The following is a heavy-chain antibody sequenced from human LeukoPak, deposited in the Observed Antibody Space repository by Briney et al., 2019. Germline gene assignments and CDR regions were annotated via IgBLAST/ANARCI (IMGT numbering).Heavy chain of an antibody. CDR1: VGSISDTNW. J-gene: IGHJ4*02. CDR2: VNIQGTT. CDR3: AREGGPYRPLDC. Sequence: SETLSLTCAVSVGSISDTNWWTWVRHPPGKVLGWMEIVNIQGTTNNNPSPKSGAAISETKPKNHFSLKVTPSTSADTAVYYCAREGGPYRPLDCSGQGTLATVAS. V-gene: IGHV4-4*02.